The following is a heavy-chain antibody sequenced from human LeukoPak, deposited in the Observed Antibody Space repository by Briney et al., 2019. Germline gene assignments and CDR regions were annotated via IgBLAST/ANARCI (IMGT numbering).Heavy chain of an antibody. V-gene: IGHV3-23*01. CDR1: GFTFSSYA. D-gene: IGHD2-2*01. CDR2: LSGSGDKT. CDR3: AKDLNYAFDY. Sequence: GGSLRLSCAASGFTFSSYAMSWVHQTPGKGLQWVSALSGSGDKTYYAGSVKGRFTISRDNAKNTLYLQMRSLMTEDTAVYYCAKDLNYAFDYWGQGTLVTVSS. J-gene: IGHJ4*02.